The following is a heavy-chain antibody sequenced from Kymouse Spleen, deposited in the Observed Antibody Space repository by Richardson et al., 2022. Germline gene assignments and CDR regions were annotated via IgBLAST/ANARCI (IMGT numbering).Heavy chain of an antibody. CDR3: TGSGSYYMPFDY. D-gene: IGHD3-10*01. Sequence: EVQLVESGGGLVKPGGSLRLSCAASGFTFSNAWMSWVRQAPGKGLEWVGRIKSKTDGGTTDYAAPVKGRFTISRDDSKNTLYLQMNSLKTEDTAVYYCTGSGSYYMPFDYWGQGTLVTVSS. CDR1: GFTFSNAW. V-gene: IGHV3-15*01. J-gene: IGHJ4*02. CDR2: IKSKTDGGTT.